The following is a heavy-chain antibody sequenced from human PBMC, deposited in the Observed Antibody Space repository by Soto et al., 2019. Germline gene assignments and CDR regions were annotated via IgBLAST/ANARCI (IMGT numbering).Heavy chain of an antibody. D-gene: IGHD2-2*01. CDR1: GFTFGYYN. J-gene: IGHJ4*02. CDR2: VRSSGDDT. Sequence: GGSLRLSCAASGFTFGYYNMHWVRQAPGKGLEWVSFVRSSGDDTYYADSVKGRFTISRDNAKDSLYLQMNSLREEDTAVYYWARDGESSSSSDFDVWGQGALVTVSS. V-gene: IGHV3-48*02. CDR3: ARDGESSSSSDFDV.